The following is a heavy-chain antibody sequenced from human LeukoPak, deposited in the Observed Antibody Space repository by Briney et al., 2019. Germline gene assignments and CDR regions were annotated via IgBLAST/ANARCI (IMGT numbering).Heavy chain of an antibody. D-gene: IGHD5-24*01. CDR2: IYWDDDK. Sequence: TLSLTCSVSGVSISEYYWTWFRQPPGKALEWLAVIYWDDDKYYSPSLRSRLTITKDTSKNQVVLGMTNMDPVDTGTYYCAHLRDGYTLRTLIPFDIWGQGTMVIVSS. V-gene: IGHV2-5*08. CDR1: GVSISEY. CDR3: AHLRDGYTLRTLIPFDI. J-gene: IGHJ3*02.